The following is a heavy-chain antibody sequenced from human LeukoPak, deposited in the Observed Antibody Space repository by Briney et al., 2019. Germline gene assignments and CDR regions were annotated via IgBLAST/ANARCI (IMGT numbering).Heavy chain of an antibody. D-gene: IGHD6-13*01. J-gene: IGHJ4*02. CDR1: GFTFSSNG. V-gene: IGHV3-30*02. CDR3: AKDASWSLDY. Sequence: GGSLRLSCAASGFTFSSNGMHWVRQAPGKGLEWVAMIRSHGNDEYHADSVKGRFSVSRDNSKNTMYLQMNSLRAEDTAVYYCAKDASWSLDYWGQGTLVTVSP. CDR2: IRSHGNDE.